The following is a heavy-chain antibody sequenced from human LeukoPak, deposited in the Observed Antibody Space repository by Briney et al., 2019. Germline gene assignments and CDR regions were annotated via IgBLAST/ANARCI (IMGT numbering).Heavy chain of an antibody. J-gene: IGHJ4*02. CDR1: GGSFSGYY. CDR2: INHSGST. D-gene: IGHD6-13*01. V-gene: IGHV4-34*01. Sequence: SETLSLTCAVYGGSFSGYYWSWIRQPPGKGLEWIGEINHSGSTNYNPSLKSRVTISVDTSKNQFSLKLSSVTAADTAVYYCARGYGQQLVLGLDYWGQGTLVTVSS. CDR3: ARGYGQQLVLGLDY.